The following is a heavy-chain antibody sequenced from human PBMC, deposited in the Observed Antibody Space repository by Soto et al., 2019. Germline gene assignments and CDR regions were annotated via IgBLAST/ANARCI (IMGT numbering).Heavy chain of an antibody. J-gene: IGHJ4*02. CDR3: AKAWSRTAHVHFDY. Sequence: GGSLRLSCAASGFTFSNYAMNWVRQAPGKGLEWVSTVSVSGTYTDYADSVKGRFTISRDDSKNTLYLQMNSLRAEDTAIYYCAKAWSRTAHVHFDYWGQGTLVTVSS. V-gene: IGHV3-23*01. D-gene: IGHD3-3*01. CDR2: VSVSGTYT. CDR1: GFTFSNYA.